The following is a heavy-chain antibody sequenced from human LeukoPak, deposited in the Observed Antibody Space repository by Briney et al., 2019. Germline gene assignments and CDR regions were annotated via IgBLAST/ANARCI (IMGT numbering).Heavy chain of an antibody. CDR3: GKRELWHGSGEDA. CDR2: IYSGGNT. D-gene: IGHD3-10*01. V-gene: IGHV3-53*01. CDR1: GFTVSSNS. Sequence: GGSLRLSCAASGFTVSSNSMNWVRQAPGKGLQWVSVIYSGGNTYYADSVKGRFTISRDNSKNTLYLQMNSLRAEDTAVYYCGKRELWHGSGEDAWGQGTTVTVSS. J-gene: IGHJ6*02.